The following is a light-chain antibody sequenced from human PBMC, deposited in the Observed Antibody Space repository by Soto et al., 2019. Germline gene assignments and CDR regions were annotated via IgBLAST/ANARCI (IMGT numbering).Light chain of an antibody. V-gene: IGKV3-20*01. J-gene: IGKJ2*01. CDR2: GAS. Sequence: EIVLTQSPGTLSLSPGERDTLSCRASQSVSNSYLAWYQQKRGQVPRLLIYGASSRATGIPVRFSGSGSGTDFTLTISRLEPEEFAVYYCQQYGSSPHTFGQGTKLEI. CDR3: QQYGSSPHT. CDR1: QSVSNSY.